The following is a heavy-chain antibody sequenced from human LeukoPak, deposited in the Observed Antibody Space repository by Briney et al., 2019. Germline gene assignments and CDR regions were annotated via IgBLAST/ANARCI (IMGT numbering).Heavy chain of an antibody. V-gene: IGHV1-69*01. CDR3: AIPVDIVATTHPGYFDY. J-gene: IGHJ4*02. CDR2: IIPIFGTA. Sequence: SVKVSCKASGGTLISYAISWVRQAPGQGLEGMGGIIPIFGTANYAQKFQGRVTITADESTSTAYMELSSLRSEDTAVYYCAIPVDIVATTHPGYFDYWGQGTLVTVSS. CDR1: GGTLISYA. D-gene: IGHD5-12*01.